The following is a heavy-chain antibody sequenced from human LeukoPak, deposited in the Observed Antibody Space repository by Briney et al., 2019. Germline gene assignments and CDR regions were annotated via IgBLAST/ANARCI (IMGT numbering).Heavy chain of an antibody. J-gene: IGHJ6*03. D-gene: IGHD3-3*01. V-gene: IGHV4-39*01. Sequence: PSETLSLTCTVSGGSISSSSYYWGWIRQPPGEGLEWIGSIYYSGSTYYNPSLKSRVTISVDTSKNQFSLKLSSVTAADTAVYYCAKSYYDFWSGYGGGYYYYMDVWGKGTTVTVSS. CDR1: GGSISSSSYY. CDR2: IYYSGST. CDR3: AKSYYDFWSGYGGGYYYYMDV.